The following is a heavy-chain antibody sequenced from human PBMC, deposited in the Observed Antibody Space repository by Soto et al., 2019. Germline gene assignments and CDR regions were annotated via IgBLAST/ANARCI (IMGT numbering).Heavy chain of an antibody. CDR3: ARGVSRGHFDH. J-gene: IGHJ4*02. D-gene: IGHD3-10*01. Sequence: GGSLRLSCVMSGFTFSSYWVGWVHQAPGKGLEWVASIKYDGSENRYVDSVKGRFTISRDNAKNSLYLQMNSLRAEDTAVYYCARGVSRGHFDHWGQGTLVTVPS. CDR2: IKYDGSEN. CDR1: GFTFSSYW. V-gene: IGHV3-7*05.